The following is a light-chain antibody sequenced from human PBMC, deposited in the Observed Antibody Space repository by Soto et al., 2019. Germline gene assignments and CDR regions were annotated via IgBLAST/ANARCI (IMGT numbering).Light chain of an antibody. V-gene: IGKV3-20*01. Sequence: IVLTQSPGTLSLSPGERATLTCRASQSVTSSYLAWYQQKPGQAPRLLMNGASSRATGIPDRFSGSGSGTDFTLTISRLEPEDFAVYYCHQYGSSPLTFGPGTKVDIK. CDR1: QSVTSSY. J-gene: IGKJ3*01. CDR2: GAS. CDR3: HQYGSSPLT.